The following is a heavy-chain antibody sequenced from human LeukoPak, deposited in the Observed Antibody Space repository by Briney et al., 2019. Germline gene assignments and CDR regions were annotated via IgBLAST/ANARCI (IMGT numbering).Heavy chain of an antibody. D-gene: IGHD3-22*01. CDR1: GFTFSSYW. CDR2: INSDGSST. V-gene: IGHV3-74*01. Sequence: GGSLRLSCAASGFTFSSYWMHWVRQAPGKGLVWVSRINSDGSSTSYAAPVKGRFTISRENAQNTLYLQMNSLRAADTAVYYCASPGGYYYDSSGGGPIDSSGQGKLVTVSS. J-gene: IGHJ4*02. CDR3: ASPGGYYYDSSGGGPIDS.